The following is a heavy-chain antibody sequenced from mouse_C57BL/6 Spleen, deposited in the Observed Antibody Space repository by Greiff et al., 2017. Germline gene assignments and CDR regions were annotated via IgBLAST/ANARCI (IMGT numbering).Heavy chain of an antibody. CDR2: IDPENGDT. CDR3: TTGGTTVVADD. V-gene: IGHV14-4*01. D-gene: IGHD1-1*01. Sequence: VQLQESGAELVRPGASVKLSCTASGFNIKDDYMHWVKQRPEQGLEWIGWIDPENGDTEYASKFQGKATITADTSSNTAYLQLSSLTSEDTAVYYSTTGGTTVVADDWGQGTTLTVSS. CDR1: GFNIKDDY. J-gene: IGHJ2*01.